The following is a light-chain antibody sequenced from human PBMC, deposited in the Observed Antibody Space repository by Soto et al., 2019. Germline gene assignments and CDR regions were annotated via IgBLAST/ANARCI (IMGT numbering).Light chain of an antibody. Sequence: IQLTQSPSSLSASVGDRVTITCRASQGISSYLAWYQQKPGKAPKLLIYAASTLQSGVPSRFSGIGSGTDFTLTISSLQPEYFATYYCQQLNSYPITFGQGTRLENK. CDR3: QQLNSYPIT. J-gene: IGKJ5*01. CDR2: AAS. CDR1: QGISSY. V-gene: IGKV1-9*01.